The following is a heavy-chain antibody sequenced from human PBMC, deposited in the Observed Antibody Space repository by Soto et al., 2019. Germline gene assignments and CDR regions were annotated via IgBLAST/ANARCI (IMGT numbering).Heavy chain of an antibody. CDR3: ARDHYYDSSGYLL. CDR1: GFTFSSYS. V-gene: IGHV3-21*01. Sequence: GGSLRLSCAASGFTFSSYSMNFFLHAPVNGLEWVSSISSSSSYIYYADSVKGRFTISRDNAKNSLYLQMNSLRAEDTAVYYCARDHYYDSSGYLLWGQGTMVTVSS. CDR2: ISSSSSYI. J-gene: IGHJ3*01. D-gene: IGHD3-22*01.